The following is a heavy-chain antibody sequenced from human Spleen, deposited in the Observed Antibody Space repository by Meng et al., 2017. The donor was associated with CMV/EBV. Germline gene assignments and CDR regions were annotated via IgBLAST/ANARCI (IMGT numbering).Heavy chain of an antibody. CDR2: INHSGST. J-gene: IGHJ4*02. V-gene: IGHV4-34*01. CDR3: ARGEMATIGY. Sequence: LSLTCAVYGGSFSGYYWSWIRQPPGKGLEWIGEINHSGSTNYNPSLKSRVTISVDTSKNQVSLKLRSVTAADTAVYFCARGEMATIGYWGQGTVVTVSS. D-gene: IGHD5-24*01. CDR1: GGSFSGYY.